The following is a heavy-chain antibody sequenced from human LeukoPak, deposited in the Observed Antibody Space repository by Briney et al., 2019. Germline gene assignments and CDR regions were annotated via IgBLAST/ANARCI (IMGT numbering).Heavy chain of an antibody. CDR2: INHSGST. D-gene: IGHD3-22*01. Sequence: PSETLSLTCAVYGGSFSGYYWSWIRQPPGKGLEWIGEINHSGSTYYNPSLKSRVTISVDTSKNQFSLKLSSVTAADTAVYYCARAWGQDYYDSSGDHDAFDIWGQGTMVTVSS. J-gene: IGHJ3*02. CDR1: GGSFSGYY. V-gene: IGHV4-34*01. CDR3: ARAWGQDYYDSSGDHDAFDI.